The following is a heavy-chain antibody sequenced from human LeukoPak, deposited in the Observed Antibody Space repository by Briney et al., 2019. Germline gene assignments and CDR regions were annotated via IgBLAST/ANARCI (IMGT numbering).Heavy chain of an antibody. D-gene: IGHD6-19*01. V-gene: IGHV3-33*01. J-gene: IGHJ4*02. CDR2: IWHDGSNE. CDR1: GFIFSAYG. Sequence: PGGSLRLSCAASGFIFSAYGMHWVRQAPGKGLEWVAGIWHDGSNENYADSVKGRFTISRDNSKNTLYLQMNSLRAEDTTLYYCVRESLGGSGRSSPNYWGQGTLVTVSS. CDR3: VRESLGGSGRSSPNY.